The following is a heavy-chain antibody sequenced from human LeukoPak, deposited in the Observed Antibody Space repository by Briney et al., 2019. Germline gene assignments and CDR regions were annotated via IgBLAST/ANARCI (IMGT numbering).Heavy chain of an antibody. V-gene: IGHV4-34*01. CDR3: ARGLNALKH. CDR1: GGSFSGYY. CDR2: INHSGST. J-gene: IGHJ1*01. D-gene: IGHD3-16*01. Sequence: PSETLSLTCAVYGGSFSGYYWSWIRQPPGKGLEWIGEINHSGSTNYNPSLKSRVTISVDTSKNQFSLKLSSVTAADTAVYYCARGLNALKHWGQGTLVTVSS.